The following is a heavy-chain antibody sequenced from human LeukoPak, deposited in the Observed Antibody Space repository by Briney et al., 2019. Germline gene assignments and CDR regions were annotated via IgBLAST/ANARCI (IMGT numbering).Heavy chain of an antibody. CDR3: AKLLHDYVWGSSLDY. CDR1: GFTFSNYA. J-gene: IGHJ4*02. Sequence: GGSLRLSCAASGFTFSNYAMHWFRQAPGKGLEWVAVISYDGSKTYYADSVKGRFTISRDNSKNTVYLQMNSLRAEDTAVYYCAKLLHDYVWGSSLDYWGQGTLVTVSS. CDR2: ISYDGSKT. V-gene: IGHV3-30*18. D-gene: IGHD3-16*01.